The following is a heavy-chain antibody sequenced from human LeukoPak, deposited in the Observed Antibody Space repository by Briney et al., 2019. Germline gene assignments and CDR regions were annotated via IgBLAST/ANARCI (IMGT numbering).Heavy chain of an antibody. CDR1: RFTFSSYW. J-gene: IGHJ4*02. D-gene: IGHD6-19*01. CDR2: IYSGGST. Sequence: GGSLRLSCAASRFTFSSYWMHWVRQAPGKGLEWVSLIYSGGSTFYADSVKGRFTISRDNSMNTLHLQMNSLRVEDTAVYYCARGYSSGWFYFDDWGQGTLVTVSS. CDR3: ARGYSSGWFYFDD. V-gene: IGHV3-66*01.